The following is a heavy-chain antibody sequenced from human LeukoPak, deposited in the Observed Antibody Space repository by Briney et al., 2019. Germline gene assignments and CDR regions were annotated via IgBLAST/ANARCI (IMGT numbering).Heavy chain of an antibody. V-gene: IGHV5-51*01. D-gene: IGHD5-18*01. CDR1: GYSFTSYW. CDR2: IYPGDSDT. Sequence: GESLKISCKGSGYSFTSYWIGWVRQMPGKGLEWMGIIYPGDSDTRCSPSFQGQVTISADKSISTAYLQWSSLKASDTAMYYCARLVDTPMVTGDDYFDYWGQGTLVTVSS. CDR3: ARLVDTPMVTGDDYFDY. J-gene: IGHJ4*02.